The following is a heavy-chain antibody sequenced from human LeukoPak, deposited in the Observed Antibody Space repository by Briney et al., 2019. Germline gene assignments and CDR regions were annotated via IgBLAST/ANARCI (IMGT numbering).Heavy chain of an antibody. CDR1: GFTFSTYG. V-gene: IGHV3-30*18. CDR3: AKDRLLLARGVIDAFDI. J-gene: IGHJ3*02. Sequence: GGSLRLSCAASGFTFSTYGMHWVRQTPGKGLEWVAVISYDGDNKYFADSVKGRFTISRDNSKNTLYLQMNSLRAEDTAVYYCAKDRLLLARGVIDAFDIWGQGTMVTVSS. CDR2: ISYDGDNK. D-gene: IGHD3-10*01.